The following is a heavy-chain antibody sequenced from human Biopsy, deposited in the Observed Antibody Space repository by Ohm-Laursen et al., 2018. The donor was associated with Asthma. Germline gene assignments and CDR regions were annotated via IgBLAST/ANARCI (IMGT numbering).Heavy chain of an antibody. Sequence: SLRLSCAASGFTFSTYGMHRVRPAPGKGLEWVAVISYDGFNKDYGDSVKGRFTISRDNSKNTLYLQMNSLTPDDTAVYFCARDSLGISGTIYVYDWWGQGTLVTVSS. V-gene: IGHV3-30*03. CDR3: ARDSLGISGTIYVYDW. J-gene: IGHJ4*02. D-gene: IGHD1-7*01. CDR2: ISYDGFNK. CDR1: GFTFSTYG.